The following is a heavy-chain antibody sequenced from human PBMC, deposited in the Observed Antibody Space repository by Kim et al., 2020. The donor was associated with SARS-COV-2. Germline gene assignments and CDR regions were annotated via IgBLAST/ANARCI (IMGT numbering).Heavy chain of an antibody. J-gene: IGHJ4*02. D-gene: IGHD5-12*01. V-gene: IGHV3-74*01. CDR2: INTDGYTT. Sequence: GGSLRLSCAASGFTFINHWMHWVRQAPGKGLVWVSRINTDGYTTNYADSVKGRFTISRDNAKNTLYLEMNGLRAEDTAVYYCAKDYRGVATIDYWGQGTL. CDR1: GFTFINHW. CDR3: AKDYRGVATIDY.